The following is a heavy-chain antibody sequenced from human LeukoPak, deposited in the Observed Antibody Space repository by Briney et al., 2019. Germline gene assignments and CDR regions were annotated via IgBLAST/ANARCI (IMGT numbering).Heavy chain of an antibody. CDR2: LSYDGTKK. CDR1: GFTFNNYP. D-gene: IGHD6-13*01. J-gene: IGHJ5*02. CDR3: AKDSRGVAAPDR. V-gene: IGHV3-30*04. Sequence: PGRSLRLSCAASGFTFNNYPMHWVRQAPGKGLEWVALLSYDGTKKYYADSVKGRFTISRDNSKNTMYVQMNSLRAEDTAVYYCAKDSRGVAAPDRWGQGTLVTVSS.